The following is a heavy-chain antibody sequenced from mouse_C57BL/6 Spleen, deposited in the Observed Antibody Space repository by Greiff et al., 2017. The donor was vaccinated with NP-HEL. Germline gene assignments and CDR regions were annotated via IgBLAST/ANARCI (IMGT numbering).Heavy chain of an antibody. D-gene: IGHD1-1*01. Sequence: VQLQQSGAELVRPGASVKLSCTASGFNIKDDYMHWVKQRPEQGLEWIGWIDPENGDTEYASKFQGKATITADTSSNTAYLQLSSLTAEDTAVYYCTVITTVVEFDYWGQGTTLTVSS. CDR2: IDPENGDT. CDR1: GFNIKDDY. CDR3: TVITTVVEFDY. J-gene: IGHJ2*01. V-gene: IGHV14-4*01.